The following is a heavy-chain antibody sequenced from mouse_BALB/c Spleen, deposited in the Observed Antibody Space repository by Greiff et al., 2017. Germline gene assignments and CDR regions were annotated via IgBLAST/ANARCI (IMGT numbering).Heavy chain of an antibody. Sequence: EVQLVESGGDLVKPGGSLKLSCAASGFTFSSYGMSWVRQTPDKRLEWVATISSGGSYTYYPDSVKGRITISRDNAKNTLYLQMSSLKSEDTAMYYCARHPDVDAMDYWGQGTSVTVSS. CDR3: ARHPDVDAMDY. J-gene: IGHJ4*01. CDR2: ISSGGSYT. V-gene: IGHV5-6*01. CDR1: GFTFSSYG.